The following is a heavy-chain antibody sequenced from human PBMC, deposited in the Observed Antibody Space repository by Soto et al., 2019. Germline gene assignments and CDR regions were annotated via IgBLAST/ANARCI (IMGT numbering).Heavy chain of an antibody. J-gene: IGHJ3*02. V-gene: IGHV1-3*01. D-gene: IGHD3-3*01. CDR3: ARARITIFGVVIDAFDI. CDR1: GYTFTSYA. CDR2: INAGNGNT. Sequence: ASVKVSCKASGYTFTSYAMHWVRQAPGQRLEWMGWINAGNGNTKYSQKLQGRVTITRDTSASTAYMELSSLRSEDTAVYYCARARITIFGVVIDAFDIWGQGTMVTVSS.